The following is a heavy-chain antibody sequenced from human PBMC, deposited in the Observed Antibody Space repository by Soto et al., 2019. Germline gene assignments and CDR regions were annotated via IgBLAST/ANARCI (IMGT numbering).Heavy chain of an antibody. V-gene: IGHV4-34*01. CDR1: GGSFSGYY. CDR3: ARLVAHYYGSGSHKFRWSWPDY. Sequence: KTSETLSLTCAVYGGSFSGYYWSWIRQPPGKGLEWIGEINHSGSTNYNPSLKSRVTISVDTSKNQFSLKLSSVTAADTAVYYCARLVAHYYGSGSHKFRWSWPDYWGQGTLVTVSS. CDR2: INHSGST. D-gene: IGHD3-10*01. J-gene: IGHJ4*02.